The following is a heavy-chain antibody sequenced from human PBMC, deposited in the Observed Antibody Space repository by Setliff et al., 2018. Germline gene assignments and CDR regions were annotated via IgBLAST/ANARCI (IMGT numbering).Heavy chain of an antibody. V-gene: IGHV3-11*01. J-gene: IGHJ4*02. CDR1: GFTFSDYY. D-gene: IGHD6-19*01. Sequence: GGSLRLSCATSGFTFSDYYMSWIRQTPGKGLEWVAHISSSGSLIYYPDSVKGRFTISRDNAKKSVDLQMNSLRAEDTAVYYCATKAVAGTGGQGTLVTVSS. CDR2: ISSSGSLI. CDR3: ATKAVAGT.